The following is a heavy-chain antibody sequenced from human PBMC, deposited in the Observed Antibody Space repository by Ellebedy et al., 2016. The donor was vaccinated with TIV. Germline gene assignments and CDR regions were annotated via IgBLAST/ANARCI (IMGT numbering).Heavy chain of an antibody. CDR3: ARVKYYDFWSGSRSYGMDV. Sequence: SETLSLTXTVSGGSISSSSYYWSWIRQPPGKGLEWIGYIYYSGSTNYNPSLKSRVTISVDTSKNQFSLKLSSVTAADTAVYYCARVKYYDFWSGSRSYGMDVWGQGTTVTVSS. J-gene: IGHJ6*02. V-gene: IGHV4-61*01. CDR2: IYYSGST. CDR1: GGSISSSSYY. D-gene: IGHD3-3*01.